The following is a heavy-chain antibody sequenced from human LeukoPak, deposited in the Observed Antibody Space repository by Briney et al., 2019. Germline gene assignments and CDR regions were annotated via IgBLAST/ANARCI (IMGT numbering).Heavy chain of an antibody. Sequence: GGSLRLSCAASAFNFSNYGMSWVRQAPGKGLEWVSAISGSGGITYYADSVKGRFTISRDNAKNSLYLQMNSLRAEDTAVYYCARAPRYWGQGTLVTVSS. V-gene: IGHV3-23*01. CDR3: ARAPRY. CDR1: AFNFSNYG. J-gene: IGHJ4*02. CDR2: ISGSGGIT.